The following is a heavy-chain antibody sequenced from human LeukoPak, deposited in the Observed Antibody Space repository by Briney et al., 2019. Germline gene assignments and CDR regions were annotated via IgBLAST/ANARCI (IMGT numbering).Heavy chain of an antibody. V-gene: IGHV4-30-2*01. CDR1: GGSISSGGYY. CDR3: ARDEGGSSGYFDY. Sequence: SETLSLTCTVSGGSISSGGYYWGWIRQPPGKGLEWIGYIYHSGSTYYNPSLKSRVTISVDRSKNQFSLKLSSVTAADTAVYYCARDEGGSSGYFDYWGQGTLVTVSS. J-gene: IGHJ4*02. D-gene: IGHD6-19*01. CDR2: IYHSGST.